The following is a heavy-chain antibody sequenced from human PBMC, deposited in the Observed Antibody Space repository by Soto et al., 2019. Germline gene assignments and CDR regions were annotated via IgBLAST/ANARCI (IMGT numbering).Heavy chain of an antibody. CDR1: GGSISSYY. V-gene: IGHV4-59*01. CDR3: ARGGCSGGSCYNYYYYGMDV. CDR2: IYYSGST. J-gene: IGHJ6*02. Sequence: PSETLSLTCTVSGGSISSYYWSWIRQPPGKGLEWIGYIYYSGSTNYNPSLKSRVTISVDTSKNQFSLKLSSVTAADTAVYYCARGGCSGGSCYNYYYYGMDVWGQGTTVTVSS. D-gene: IGHD2-15*01.